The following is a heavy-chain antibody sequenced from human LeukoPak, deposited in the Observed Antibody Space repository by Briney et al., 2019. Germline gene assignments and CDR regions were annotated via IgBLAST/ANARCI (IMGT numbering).Heavy chain of an antibody. Sequence: PSETLTLTCTVSGGSIRSGSYYWNWIRQPAGKGLEWIGRMYTSGTTNYNPSLKSRVTISVDTSKNQFSLKLSSGTAADTAVYYCARTASGYYLFDYWGQGTLVTVSP. CDR3: ARTASGYYLFDY. CDR1: GGSIRSGSYY. V-gene: IGHV4-61*02. CDR2: MYTSGTT. J-gene: IGHJ4*02. D-gene: IGHD3-22*01.